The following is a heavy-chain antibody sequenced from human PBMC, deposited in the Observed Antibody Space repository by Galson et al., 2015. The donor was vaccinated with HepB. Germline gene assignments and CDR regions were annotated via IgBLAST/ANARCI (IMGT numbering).Heavy chain of an antibody. J-gene: IGHJ4*02. CDR1: GYTFTSYA. Sequence: QSGAEVKKPGESLKVSCTASGYTFTSYAMHWVRQAPGQRLEWMGWINAGNGNTKYSQKFQGRVTITRDTSASTAYMELSSLRSEDTAVYYCARDSYYGSGSPLGYWGQGTLVTVSS. CDR2: INAGNGNT. V-gene: IGHV1-3*01. CDR3: ARDSYYGSGSPLGY. D-gene: IGHD3-10*01.